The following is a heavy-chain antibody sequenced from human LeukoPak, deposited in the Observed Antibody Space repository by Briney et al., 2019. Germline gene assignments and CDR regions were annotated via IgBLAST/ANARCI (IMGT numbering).Heavy chain of an antibody. CDR2: INTNTGNP. CDR1: GYTFTSYA. D-gene: IGHD3-22*01. J-gene: IGHJ4*02. Sequence: GASVKVSCKASGYTFTSYAMNWVRQAPGQGLEWMGWINTNTGNPTYAQGFTGRFVFSLDTSVSTAYLQISSLKAEDTAVYYCARDFRTYYYDSSGYLRTSIGYWGQGTLVTVSS. V-gene: IGHV7-4-1*02. CDR3: ARDFRTYYYDSSGYLRTSIGY.